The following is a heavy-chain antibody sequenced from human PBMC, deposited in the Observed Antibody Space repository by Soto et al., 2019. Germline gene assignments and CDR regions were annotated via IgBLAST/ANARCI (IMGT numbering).Heavy chain of an antibody. CDR3: ASPGYCSSTSCDPYYYYGMDV. D-gene: IGHD2-2*01. Sequence: QVPLVQSGAEVKKPGASVKVSCKASGYTFTRYGISWVRQAPGQGLEWMGWISAYNGNTNYAQKLQGRVTMTTDTSTSKAHMELRSLGSDHKSGYYCASPGYCSSTSCDPYYYYGMDVWGQGTTVTVSS. J-gene: IGHJ6*02. CDR1: GYTFTRYG. CDR2: ISAYNGNT. V-gene: IGHV1-18*04.